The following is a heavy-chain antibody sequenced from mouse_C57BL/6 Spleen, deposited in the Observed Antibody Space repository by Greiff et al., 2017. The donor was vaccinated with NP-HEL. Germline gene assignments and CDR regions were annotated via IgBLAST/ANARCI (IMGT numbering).Heavy chain of an antibody. J-gene: IGHJ1*03. CDR3: ARVEGPGYFDV. Sequence: EVKLVESEGGLVQPGSSMKLSCTASGFTFSDYYMAWVRQVPEKGLEWVANINYDGSSTYYLDSLKSRFIISRDNAKNILYLQMSSLKSEDTATYYCARVEGPGYFDVWGTGTTVTVSS. D-gene: IGHD3-3*01. CDR2: INYDGSST. CDR1: GFTFSDYY. V-gene: IGHV5-16*01.